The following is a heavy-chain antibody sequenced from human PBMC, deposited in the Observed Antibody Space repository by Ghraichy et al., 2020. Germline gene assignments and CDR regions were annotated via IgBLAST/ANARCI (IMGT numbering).Heavy chain of an antibody. CDR2: INHSGST. Sequence: SQTLSLTCAVYGGSFSGYYWSWIRQPPGKGLEWIGEINHSGSTNYNPSLKSRVTISVDTSKNQFSLKLSSVTAADTAVYYCARDRIAVAAPEDPDAFDIWGQGTMVTVSS. D-gene: IGHD6-19*01. CDR3: ARDRIAVAAPEDPDAFDI. J-gene: IGHJ3*02. V-gene: IGHV4-34*01. CDR1: GGSFSGYY.